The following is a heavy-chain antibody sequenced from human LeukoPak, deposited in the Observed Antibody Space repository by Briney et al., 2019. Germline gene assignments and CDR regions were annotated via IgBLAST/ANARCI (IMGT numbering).Heavy chain of an antibody. CDR3: AAQIYGGAFDI. Sequence: GSSVKVSCMASGGTFISYAISWVRQAPGQGLEWMGRIIPILGIANYAQKFQGRVTITADKSTSTAYMELSSLRSEDTAVYYCAAQIYGGAFDIWGQGTMVTVSS. V-gene: IGHV1-69*04. J-gene: IGHJ3*02. D-gene: IGHD4-23*01. CDR1: GGTFISYA. CDR2: IIPILGIA.